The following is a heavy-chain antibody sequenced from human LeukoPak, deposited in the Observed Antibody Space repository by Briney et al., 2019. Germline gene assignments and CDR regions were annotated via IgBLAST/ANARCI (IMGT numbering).Heavy chain of an antibody. D-gene: IGHD3-10*01. J-gene: IGHJ4*02. CDR1: GGSFSGYY. Sequence: KPSETLSLTCGVYGGSFSGYYWTWIRQPPGKGLEWIGEINHSGSTNYNPSLKSRLTISVDTSKNQFSLKLSSVTAADTAVYYCARVSLVRGAPDYYFDYWGQGTLVTVSS. CDR2: INHSGST. V-gene: IGHV4-34*01. CDR3: ARVSLVRGAPDYYFDY.